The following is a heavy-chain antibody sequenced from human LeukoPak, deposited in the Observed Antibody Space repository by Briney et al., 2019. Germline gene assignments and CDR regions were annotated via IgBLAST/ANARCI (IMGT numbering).Heavy chain of an antibody. D-gene: IGHD1-14*01. CDR2: LSGTGGST. V-gene: IGHV3-23*01. Sequence: GGSLRLSCAASGFTFSNYAMSWVRQAPGKGLEWVSTLSGTGGSTYYADSVKGRFTISRDNSKNTLYLQMNSLRAEDTAVYYCARASAPGDAFDIWGQGTMVTVSS. CDR1: GFTFSNYA. CDR3: ARASAPGDAFDI. J-gene: IGHJ3*02.